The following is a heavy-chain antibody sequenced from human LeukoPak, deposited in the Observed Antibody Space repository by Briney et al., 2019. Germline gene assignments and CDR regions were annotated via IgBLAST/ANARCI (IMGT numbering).Heavy chain of an antibody. CDR2: IIPILGIA. CDR1: GGTFSSYA. CDR3: ARGNWNDAEFWFDP. Sequence: GASVKVSCKASGGTFSSYAISWVRQAPGQGLEWMGRIIPILGIANYAQKFQGRVTITADKSTSTAYMELSSLRSEDTAVYYCARGNWNDAEFWFDPWGQGTLVTVSS. V-gene: IGHV1-69*04. J-gene: IGHJ5*02. D-gene: IGHD1-1*01.